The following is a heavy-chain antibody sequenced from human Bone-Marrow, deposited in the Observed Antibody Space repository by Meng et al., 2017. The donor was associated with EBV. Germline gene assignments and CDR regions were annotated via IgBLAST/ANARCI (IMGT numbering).Heavy chain of an antibody. J-gene: IGHJ4*02. D-gene: IGHD6-19*01. Sequence: QVPVQESGAGLVKPAGTLSLTCAVSGGSISSSNWWSWVRQPPGKGLEWIGEIYHSGSTNYNPSLKSRVTISVDKSKNQFSLKLSSVTAADTAVYYCARGQSIAVAVSTNYFDYWGQGTLVTVSS. V-gene: IGHV4-4*02. CDR3: ARGQSIAVAVSTNYFDY. CDR2: IYHSGST. CDR1: GGSISSSNW.